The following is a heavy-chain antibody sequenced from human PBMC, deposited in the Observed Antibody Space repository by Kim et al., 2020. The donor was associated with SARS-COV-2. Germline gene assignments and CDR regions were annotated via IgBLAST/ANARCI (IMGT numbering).Heavy chain of an antibody. J-gene: IGHJ3*02. V-gene: IGHV3-30*18. CDR2: ISYDGSNK. CDR3: AKEQATIDGNYAFDI. CDR1: GFTFSSYG. Sequence: GGSLRLSCAASGFTFSSYGMHWVRQAPGKGLEWVAVISYDGSNKYYADSVKGRFTISRDNSKNTLYLQMNSLRAEDTAVYYCAKEQATIDGNYAFDIWGQGTMVTVSS. D-gene: IGHD5-12*01.